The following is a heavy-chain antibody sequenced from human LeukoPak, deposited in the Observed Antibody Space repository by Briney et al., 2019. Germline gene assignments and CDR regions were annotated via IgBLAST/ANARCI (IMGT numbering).Heavy chain of an antibody. J-gene: IGHJ4*02. D-gene: IGHD2-2*01. V-gene: IGHV3-23*01. CDR1: GFTFSSSS. CDR3: ARLTLRGYCTSASCYGYFDY. CDR2: INGRGGST. Sequence: PGGSLRLSCVASGFTFSSSSMSWVRQAPGKGLEWVSVINGRGGSTYFADSVKGRFTISRDNSKNTLYLQMNSLRAEDTAVYYCARLTLRGYCTSASCYGYFDYWGQGTLVTVSS.